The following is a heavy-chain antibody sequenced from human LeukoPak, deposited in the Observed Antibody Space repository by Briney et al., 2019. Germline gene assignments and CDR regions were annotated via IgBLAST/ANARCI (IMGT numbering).Heavy chain of an antibody. CDR2: ISSSSSYI. CDR1: GFTFSSYS. CDR3: ARDLVRYSGYDDAFDI. V-gene: IGHV3-21*01. J-gene: IGHJ3*02. Sequence: GGSLRLSCAASGFTFSSYSMNWVRQAPGKGLEWVSSISSSSSYIYYADSVKGRFTISRDNAKNSLYLQMNSLRAEDTAVYHCARDLVRYSGYDDAFDIWGQGTMVTVSS. D-gene: IGHD5-12*01.